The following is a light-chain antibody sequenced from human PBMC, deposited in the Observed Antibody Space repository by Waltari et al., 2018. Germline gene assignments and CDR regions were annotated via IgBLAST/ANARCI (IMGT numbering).Light chain of an antibody. CDR3: QQYNNWPPKIT. J-gene: IGKJ5*01. CDR1: QSVGNR. V-gene: IGKV3-15*01. Sequence: EIVMTQSPATLSMSPGERATLSCRASQSVGNRLAWYQQKPGQSPRRLIYGASTRATGIPARFSGSGSGTEFTLTISSLQSEDFALYYCQQYNNWPPKITFGQGTRLEIK. CDR2: GAS.